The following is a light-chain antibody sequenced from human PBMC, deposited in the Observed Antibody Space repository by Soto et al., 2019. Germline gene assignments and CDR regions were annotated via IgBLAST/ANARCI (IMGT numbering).Light chain of an antibody. CDR3: QHLNSYPRT. Sequence: IQLTQSPSSLPASVGDRVTITCRASLGVARYLAWYQQKPGTAPKLLIYAASTLQSGVPSRFSGSGSGTDFTLTISSLQPEDSATYYCQHLNSYPRTFGHGTKVDVK. CDR2: AAS. CDR1: LGVARY. V-gene: IGKV1-9*01. J-gene: IGKJ1*01.